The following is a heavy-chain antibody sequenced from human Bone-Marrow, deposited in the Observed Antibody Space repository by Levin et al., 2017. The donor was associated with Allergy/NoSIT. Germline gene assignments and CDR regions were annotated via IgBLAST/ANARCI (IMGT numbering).Heavy chain of an antibody. J-gene: IGHJ5*02. D-gene: IGHD3-22*01. CDR3: AKRARDGVVVITTRGYGFDP. Sequence: SGGSLRLSCAASGFTFSSYAMSWVRQAPGKGLEWVSAISGSGGSTYYADSVKGRFTISRDNSKNTLYLQMNSLRAEDTAVYYCAKRARDGVVVITTRGYGFDPWGQGTLVTVSS. CDR2: ISGSGGST. CDR1: GFTFSSYA. V-gene: IGHV3-23*01.